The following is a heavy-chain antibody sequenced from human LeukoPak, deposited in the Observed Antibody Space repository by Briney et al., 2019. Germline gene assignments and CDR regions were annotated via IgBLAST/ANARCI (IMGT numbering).Heavy chain of an antibody. CDR2: INPNSGGT. V-gene: IGHV1-2*02. Sequence: ASVKVSCKASGYTFTGYYMHWVRQAPGQGLEWMGWINPNSGGTNYAQKFQGRVTMTTDTSTSTAYMELRSLRSDDTAVYYCARTYCSGGSCYYWFDPWGQGTLVTVSS. D-gene: IGHD2-15*01. CDR1: GYTFTGYY. CDR3: ARTYCSGGSCYYWFDP. J-gene: IGHJ5*02.